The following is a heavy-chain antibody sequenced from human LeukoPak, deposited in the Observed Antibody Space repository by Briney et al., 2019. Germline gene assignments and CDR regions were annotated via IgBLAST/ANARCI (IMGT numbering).Heavy chain of an antibody. V-gene: IGHV3-48*03. J-gene: IGHJ4*02. CDR1: GFTFSSYE. CDR3: VRRYCSSTSCTLDS. D-gene: IGHD2-2*01. Sequence: GGSLRLSCAASGFTFSSYEMNWARQAPGKGLEWVSYISNSGRTIFYADSVKGRFIVSRDNAKNSLYLQMNSLRAEDTAVYYCVRRYCSSTSCTLDSWGRGTRVTVSS. CDR2: ISNSGRTI.